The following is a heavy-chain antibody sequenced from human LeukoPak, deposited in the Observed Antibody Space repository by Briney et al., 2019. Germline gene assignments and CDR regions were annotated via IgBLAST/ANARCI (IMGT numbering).Heavy chain of an antibody. Sequence: PSETLSLTCAVYGGSFSGYYWSWIRQPPGKGLEWIGEINHSGSTNYNPSLKSRVTISVDTSKNQFSLKLSSVTAADTAVYYCARGWPTYYDNLTGYYQKANSFDYWGQGTLVTVSS. V-gene: IGHV4-34*01. CDR3: ARGWPTYYDNLTGYYQKANSFDY. D-gene: IGHD3-9*01. J-gene: IGHJ4*02. CDR1: GGSFSGYY. CDR2: INHSGST.